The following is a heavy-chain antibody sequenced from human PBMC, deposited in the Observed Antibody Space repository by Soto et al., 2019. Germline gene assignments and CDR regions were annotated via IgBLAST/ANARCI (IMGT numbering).Heavy chain of an antibody. Sequence: EVHLVESGGGLVKPGGSVRLTCAASGFIFIDYTMNWVRQAPGKGLEWVSSISKGGDYIFYADKVKGRLTISRDNTRNSLHLQMTSLRVEDTAVYYCAKDAGCVNNACAYDPWGQGTLVTVSS. CDR2: ISKGGDYI. J-gene: IGHJ5*02. CDR3: AKDAGCVNNACAYDP. D-gene: IGHD1-20*01. CDR1: GFIFIDYT. V-gene: IGHV3-21*01.